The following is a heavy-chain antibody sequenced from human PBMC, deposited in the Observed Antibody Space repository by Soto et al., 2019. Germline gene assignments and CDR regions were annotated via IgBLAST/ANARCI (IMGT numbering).Heavy chain of an antibody. CDR2: IIPIFGTA. CDR3: ARARITIVRGVIDYYYYGMDV. CDR1: GGTFSSYA. V-gene: IGHV1-69*01. Sequence: QVQLVQSGAEVKKPGSSVKVSCKASGGTFSSYAISWVRQAPGQGLEWMGGIIPIFGTANYAQKFQGRVTITADESTITAYMELSSLRSEDTAMYYCARARITIVRGVIDYYYYGMDVWGQGTTVTVSS. D-gene: IGHD3-10*01. J-gene: IGHJ6*02.